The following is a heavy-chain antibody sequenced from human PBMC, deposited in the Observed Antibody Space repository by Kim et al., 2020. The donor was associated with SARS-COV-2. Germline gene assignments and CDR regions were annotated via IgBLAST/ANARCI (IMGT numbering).Heavy chain of an antibody. CDR3: ARGDDSSGYFRY. D-gene: IGHD3-22*01. J-gene: IGHJ4*01. CDR1: GFTFSSYA. Sequence: GGSLRLSCAASGFTFSSYAMHWVRQAPGKGLEWVAVISYDGSNKYYADSVKGRFTISRDNSKNTLYLQMNSLRAEDTAVYYCARGDDSSGYFRYWGRNPGHRLL. V-gene: IGHV3-30-3*01. CDR2: ISYDGSNK.